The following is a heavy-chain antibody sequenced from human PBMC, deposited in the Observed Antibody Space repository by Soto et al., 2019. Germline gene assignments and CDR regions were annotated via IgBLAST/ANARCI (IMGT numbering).Heavy chain of an antibody. CDR3: ARVPEITIFGVVIAPYFDY. Sequence: ASVKVSCKASGYTFTSYAMHWVRQAPGQRLEWMGWINAGNGNTKYSQKFQGRVTITRDTSASTAYMELSSLRSEDTAVYYCARVPEITIFGVVIAPYFDYWGQGTLVTVSS. CDR1: GYTFTSYA. CDR2: INAGNGNT. V-gene: IGHV1-3*01. D-gene: IGHD3-3*01. J-gene: IGHJ4*02.